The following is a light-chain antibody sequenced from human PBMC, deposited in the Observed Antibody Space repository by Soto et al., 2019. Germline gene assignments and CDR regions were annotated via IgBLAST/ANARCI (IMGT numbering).Light chain of an antibody. J-gene: IGKJ4*01. CDR2: DAS. V-gene: IGKV3-11*01. CDR1: QSISNY. Sequence: EIVLTQSPGTLSLSPGERATLSCRASQSISNYLAWYQHKPGQVPRLLISDASKRASGVQARFSGSGYRTDFTRTHSSRDPEDFAAYYCQRRSQWPQLTFGGGTTVEMK. CDR3: QRRSQWPQLT.